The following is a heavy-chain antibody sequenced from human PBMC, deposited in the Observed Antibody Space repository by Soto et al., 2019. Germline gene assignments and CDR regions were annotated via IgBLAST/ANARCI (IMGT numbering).Heavy chain of an antibody. Sequence: SVKVSCKASGFTFTSSAVQWVRQARGQRLEWIGWIVVGGGNTNYAQKFQERVTITRDMSTSTAYMELSSLRSEDTAVYYCAAPWSSGSSFDYWGQGTLVTVSS. CDR2: IVVGGGNT. J-gene: IGHJ4*02. CDR1: GFTFTSSA. V-gene: IGHV1-58*01. D-gene: IGHD3-22*01. CDR3: AAPWSSGSSFDY.